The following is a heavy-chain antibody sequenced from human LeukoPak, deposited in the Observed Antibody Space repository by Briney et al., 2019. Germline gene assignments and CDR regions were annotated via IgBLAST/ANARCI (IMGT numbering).Heavy chain of an antibody. V-gene: IGHV3-53*01. D-gene: IGHD6-19*01. CDR2: IYGGGTT. J-gene: IGHJ4*02. CDR1: GFAVSSNY. Sequence: GGSLRLSCAASGFAVSSNYLSWVRQAPGKGLEWVSVIYGGGTTNYADSVKGRFTISKDYSKSTLYLQMNSLRADDTAVYYCARDSNGPAFWGQGTLVTVSS. CDR3: ARDSNGPAF.